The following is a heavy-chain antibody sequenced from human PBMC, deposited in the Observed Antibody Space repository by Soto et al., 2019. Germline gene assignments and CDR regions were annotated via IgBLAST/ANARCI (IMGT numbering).Heavy chain of an antibody. J-gene: IGHJ6*02. CDR2: INHSGST. D-gene: IGHD3-10*01. V-gene: IGHV4-34*01. CDR1: GGSFSGYY. CDR3: ARGRRTYYYGSGTQLRQIYDYGMDV. Sequence: PSETLTLTCSGYGGSFSGYYWSWIRQPPGKGLEWIGEINHSGSTNYNPSLKSRVTISVDTSKNQFSLKLSSVTAADTAVYYCARGRRTYYYGSGTQLRQIYDYGMDVWGQGTTVTVSS.